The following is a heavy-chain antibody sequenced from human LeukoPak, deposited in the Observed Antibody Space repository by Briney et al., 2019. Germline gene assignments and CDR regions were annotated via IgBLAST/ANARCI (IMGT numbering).Heavy chain of an antibody. V-gene: IGHV4-59*01. CDR3: ARAFYDFHYFDY. Sequence: SETLSLTCTVSGGSISSYYWSWIRQPPGKGLEWIGYIYYSGSTNYNPSLKSRVTISVDTSKNQFSLKLSSVTAADTAVYYCARAFYDFHYFDYWGQGTLVTVSS. J-gene: IGHJ4*02. CDR2: IYYSGST. D-gene: IGHD3-3*01. CDR1: GGSISSYY.